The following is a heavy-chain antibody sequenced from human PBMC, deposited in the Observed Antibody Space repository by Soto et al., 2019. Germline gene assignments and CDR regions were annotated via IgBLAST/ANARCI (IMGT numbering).Heavy chain of an antibody. CDR3: ARGITMIVVVITTAAYFDY. J-gene: IGHJ4*02. V-gene: IGHV4-39*01. CDR2: IYYSGST. Sequence: SETLSLTCTVSGGSISSSSYYWGWIRQPPGKGLEWIGSIYYSGSTYYNPSLKSRVTISVDTSKNQFSLKLSSVTAADTAAYYCARGITMIVVVITTAAYFDYWGQGTLVTVSS. D-gene: IGHD3-22*01. CDR1: GGSISSSSYY.